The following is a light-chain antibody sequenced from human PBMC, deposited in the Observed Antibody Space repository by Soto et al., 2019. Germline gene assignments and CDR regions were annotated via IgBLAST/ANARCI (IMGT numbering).Light chain of an antibody. J-gene: IGKJ3*01. V-gene: IGKV1-39*01. Sequence: DIQMTQSPSSLSASVGDRVTITSRASQSISSYLNWYQHKPGKAPKLLIYAASILQSGVPSRFSGRGSGTDFTLTISSLQPEDFATYYCQQSYSTPFTVGPGTKVDIK. CDR2: AAS. CDR3: QQSYSTPFT. CDR1: QSISSY.